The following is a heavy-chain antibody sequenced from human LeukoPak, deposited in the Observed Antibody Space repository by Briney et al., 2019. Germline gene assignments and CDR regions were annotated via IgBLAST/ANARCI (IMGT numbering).Heavy chain of an antibody. CDR2: IYYSGST. CDR3: AREGSITDEFRDWFDP. J-gene: IGHJ5*02. CDR1: GGSISSYY. Sequence: EPSETLSLTCTVSGGSISSYYWSWIRQPPGKGLEWIGYIYYSGSTNYNPSLKSRVTISVDTSKNQFSLKLSSVTAADTAVYYCAREGSITDEFRDWFDPWGQGTLVTVSS. D-gene: IGHD3-10*01. V-gene: IGHV4-59*01.